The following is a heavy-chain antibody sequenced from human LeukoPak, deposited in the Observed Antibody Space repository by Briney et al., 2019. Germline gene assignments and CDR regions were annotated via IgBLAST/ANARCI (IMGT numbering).Heavy chain of an antibody. CDR2: INRSGST. D-gene: IGHD3-3*01. J-gene: IGHJ5*02. CDR3: ARNPFFYWFDP. Sequence: SETLSLTCTVSGGSISSGGYYWSWIRQPPGKGLEWIGEINRSGSTNYNPSLKSRVTISVDTSKNQFSLKLSSVTAADTAVYYCARNPFFYWFDPWGQGTLVTVSS. V-gene: IGHV4-39*07. CDR1: GGSISSGGYY.